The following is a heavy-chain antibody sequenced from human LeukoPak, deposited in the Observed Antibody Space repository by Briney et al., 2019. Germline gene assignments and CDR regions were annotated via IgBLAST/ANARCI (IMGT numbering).Heavy chain of an antibody. CDR1: GFTFSSYA. Sequence: GGSLRLSCAASGFTFSSYAMSWVRQAPGKGLEWVSGINWNGGSTGYADSVKGRFTISRDNAKNSLYLQMNSLRAEDTALYHCARSGGYGEGVFSDYWGQGTLVTVSS. D-gene: IGHD5-12*01. CDR3: ARSGGYGEGVFSDY. CDR2: INWNGGST. V-gene: IGHV3-20*01. J-gene: IGHJ4*02.